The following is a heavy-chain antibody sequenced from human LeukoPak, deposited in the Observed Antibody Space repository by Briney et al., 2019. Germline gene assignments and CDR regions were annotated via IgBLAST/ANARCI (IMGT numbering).Heavy chain of an antibody. V-gene: IGHV3-21*04. CDR2: IRSGSTYT. D-gene: IGHD7-27*01. CDR3: ARDNWGTPNGIDAFDI. CDR1: GFTCSNYD. J-gene: IGHJ3*02. Sequence: SGGSLRLSCSTSGFTCSNYDMNWVRQAPGKGLEWISSIRSGSTYTYYADSVKGRFTISRDNAKNSLYLQMNSLRAEDTAVYYCARDNWGTPNGIDAFDIWGQGTMVTVSS.